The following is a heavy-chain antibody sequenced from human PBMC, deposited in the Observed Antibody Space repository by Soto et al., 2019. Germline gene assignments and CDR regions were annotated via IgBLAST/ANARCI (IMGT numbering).Heavy chain of an antibody. CDR1: GGSTSSGGYY. J-gene: IGHJ6*02. D-gene: IGHD3-9*01. Sequence: SETLSLTCTVSGGSTSSGGYYWSWIRQHPGKGLEWIGYIYYSGSTYYNPSLKSRVTISVDTSKNQFSLKLSSVTAADTAVYYCARDGFGVRYFDRLSNYYYYGMGVWGQGTTVTVSS. CDR2: IYYSGST. V-gene: IGHV4-31*03. CDR3: ARDGFGVRYFDRLSNYYYYGMGV.